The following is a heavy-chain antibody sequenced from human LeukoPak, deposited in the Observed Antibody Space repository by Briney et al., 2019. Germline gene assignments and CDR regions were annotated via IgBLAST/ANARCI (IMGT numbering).Heavy chain of an antibody. Sequence: SETLSLTCTVSGGSISSYNWNWIRQPPGKGLEWIGYINYSGSTNYNPSLKSRVTISVDTSRNQFSLMQSSVTAADTAVYYCARGYSSGFDFDYWGQGTLVTVSS. CDR3: ARGYSSGFDFDY. CDR2: INYSGST. J-gene: IGHJ4*02. V-gene: IGHV4-59*01. CDR1: GGSISSYN. D-gene: IGHD6-19*01.